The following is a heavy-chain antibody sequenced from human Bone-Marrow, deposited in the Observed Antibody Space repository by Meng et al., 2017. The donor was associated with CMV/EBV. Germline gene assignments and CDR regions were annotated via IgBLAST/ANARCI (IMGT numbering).Heavy chain of an antibody. CDR2: IIPIFGTA. J-gene: IGHJ3*02. CDR3: ARLMTVIAVAGNDAFDI. CDR1: GGTLSSYA. D-gene: IGHD6-19*01. Sequence: SVKVSCKASGGTLSSYAISWVRQAPGQGLEWMGGIIPIFGTANYAQKFQGRVTITTDESTSTAYMELSSLRSEDTAVYYCARLMTVIAVAGNDAFDIWGQGTMVTVSS. V-gene: IGHV1-69*05.